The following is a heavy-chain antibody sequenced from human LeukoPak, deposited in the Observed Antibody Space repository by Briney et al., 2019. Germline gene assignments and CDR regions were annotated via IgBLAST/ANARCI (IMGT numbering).Heavy chain of an antibody. V-gene: IGHV3-48*03. Sequence: GGSLRPSCAASGFTFSSYDLNWVRQAPGKGLEWVSYISSGGTTMYYADSVKGRFTISRDNAKNSLYLQMNSLRAEDTAVYYCARDRSSGYSGSNDYWGQGTLVTVSS. CDR2: ISSGGTTM. CDR1: GFTFSSYD. J-gene: IGHJ4*02. D-gene: IGHD5-12*01. CDR3: ARDRSSGYSGSNDY.